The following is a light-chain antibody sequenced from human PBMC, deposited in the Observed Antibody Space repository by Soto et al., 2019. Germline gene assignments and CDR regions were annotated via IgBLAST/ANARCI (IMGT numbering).Light chain of an antibody. CDR1: QSISSY. J-gene: IGKJ5*01. CDR3: QQRSNWPPIT. V-gene: IGKV1-39*01. Sequence: QMTQSPSSLSASVGDRVTITCRASQSISSYLNWYQQKPGKAPNLLIYAASSLQSGVPSRFSGSGSGTDFTLTISSLQPEDFAVYYCQQRSNWPPITFGQGTRLENK. CDR2: AAS.